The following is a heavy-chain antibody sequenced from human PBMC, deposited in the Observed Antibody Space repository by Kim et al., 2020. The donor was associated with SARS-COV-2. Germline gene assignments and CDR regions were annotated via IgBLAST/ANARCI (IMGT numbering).Heavy chain of an antibody. CDR2: IIPIFGTA. V-gene: IGHV1-69*13. J-gene: IGHJ5*02. Sequence: SVKVSCKASGGTFSSYAISWVRQAPGQGLEWMGGIIPIFGTANYAQKFQGRVTITADESTSTAYMELSSLRSEDTAVYYCARGCQPYYDSSGYYSRPFDPWGQGTLVTVSS. CDR1: GGTFSSYA. D-gene: IGHD3-22*01. CDR3: ARGCQPYYDSSGYYSRPFDP.